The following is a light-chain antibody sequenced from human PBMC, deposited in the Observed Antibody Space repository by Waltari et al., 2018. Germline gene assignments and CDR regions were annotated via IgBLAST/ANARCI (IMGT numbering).Light chain of an antibody. CDR3: QQSHYFPPT. Sequence: DIQMTQSPSSVSASLGDRVTITCRASQGITSWVSWYQQKPGRAPKLLIHAASSLQSGVPPRFSGRGSGTLFTLTISSLQPEDFATYYCQQSHYFPPTFGQGTKVEIK. V-gene: IGKV1-12*01. CDR2: AAS. J-gene: IGKJ1*01. CDR1: QGITSW.